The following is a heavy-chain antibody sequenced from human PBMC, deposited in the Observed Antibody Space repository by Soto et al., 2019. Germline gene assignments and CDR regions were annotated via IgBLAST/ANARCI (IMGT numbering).Heavy chain of an antibody. Sequence: PSETLCLTRSVAGGSMLSFYWSWFRKTPGKGLEWIGYIYYTGTTNYFPSLKSRATISVDTSKNQFSLNLTSVTAADTAVYYCARLGDYYQAFDYWGQGTLVTVS. J-gene: IGHJ4*02. CDR3: ARLGDYYQAFDY. CDR1: GGSMLSFY. CDR2: IYYTGTT. V-gene: IGHV4-59*08. D-gene: IGHD3-22*01.